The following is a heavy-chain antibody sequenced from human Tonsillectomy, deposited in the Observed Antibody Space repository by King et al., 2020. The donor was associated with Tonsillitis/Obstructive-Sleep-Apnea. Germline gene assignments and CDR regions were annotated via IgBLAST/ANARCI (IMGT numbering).Heavy chain of an antibody. J-gene: IGHJ6*02. Sequence: EVQLVESGAEVKKPGESLRISCKGSGYSFTSFWISWVRQMPGKGLEWMGRIDPSDSYTNYSPSFQGHITISADKSISTAYLQWSSLKASDTAMYYCARLGDCSGGSCYPGDYYYYYYGMDVWGQGTTVTVSS. CDR2: IDPSDSYT. D-gene: IGHD2-15*01. CDR3: ARLGDCSGGSCYPGDYYYYYYGMDV. V-gene: IGHV5-10-1*03. CDR1: GYSFTSFW.